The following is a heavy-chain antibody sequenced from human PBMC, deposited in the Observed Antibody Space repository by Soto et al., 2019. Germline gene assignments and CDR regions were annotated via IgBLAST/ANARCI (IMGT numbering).Heavy chain of an antibody. V-gene: IGHV4-30-4*01. Sequence: PSETLSLTCTVSGGSISSGDYYWSWIRQPPGKGLEGIGYIYYSGSTYYNPSLKSRVTISVDTSKNQFSLKLSSVTAADTAVYYCARGYYDFWSCRPNPPSFDYCGQGTLVTVSS. CDR2: IYYSGST. J-gene: IGHJ4*02. D-gene: IGHD3-3*01. CDR3: ARGYYDFWSCRPNPPSFDY. CDR1: GGSISSGDYY.